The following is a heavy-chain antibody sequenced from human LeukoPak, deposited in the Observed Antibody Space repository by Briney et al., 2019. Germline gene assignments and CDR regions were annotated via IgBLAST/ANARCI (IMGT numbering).Heavy chain of an antibody. CDR3: ARGPQWGSSGYDIDY. J-gene: IGHJ4*02. V-gene: IGHV3-23*01. Sequence: GGSLRLSCAASGFTFSSYAMSWVRQAPGKGLEWVSGISGSGGNTYYADSVKGRFTISRDNSKNTLYLQMNSLRAEDTALYYCARGPQWGSSGYDIDYWGQGTLVTVSS. CDR2: ISGSGGNT. CDR1: GFTFSSYA. D-gene: IGHD3-22*01.